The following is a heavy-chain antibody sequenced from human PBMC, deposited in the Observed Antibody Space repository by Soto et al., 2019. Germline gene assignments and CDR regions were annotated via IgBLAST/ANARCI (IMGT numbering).Heavy chain of an antibody. D-gene: IGHD2-2*01. J-gene: IGHJ5*02. CDR1: GGSIRSHSYY. CDR3: ARSRIVVVGAALWFDP. V-gene: IGHV4-39*01. Sequence: QLQLQESGPGLVKPSETLSLTCTVSGGSIRSHSYYWGWIRQPPGKGLEWIGSICYSGSSYYNPSLKSRVSISVDTSKNQLSLKLSSVTAADTAVYYCARSRIVVVGAALWFDPWGQGTLVTVSS. CDR2: ICYSGSS.